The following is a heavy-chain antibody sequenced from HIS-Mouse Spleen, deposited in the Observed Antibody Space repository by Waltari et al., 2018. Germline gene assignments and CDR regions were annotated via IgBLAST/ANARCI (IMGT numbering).Heavy chain of an antibody. CDR3: AREIPYSSSWYDWYFDL. D-gene: IGHD6-13*01. J-gene: IGHJ2*01. CDR1: GGSISSSSYY. Sequence: QLQLQESGPGLVKPSETLSLTCTVSGGSISSSSYYWGWIRQPPGKGLEWIGGIYYSGNTYYTPALKSRVTISVDTSKNQFSLKLSSVTAADTAVYYCAREIPYSSSWYDWYFDLWGRGTLVTVSS. CDR2: IYYSGNT. V-gene: IGHV4-39*07.